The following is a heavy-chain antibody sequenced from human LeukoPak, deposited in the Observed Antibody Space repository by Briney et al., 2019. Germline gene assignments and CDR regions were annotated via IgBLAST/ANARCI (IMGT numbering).Heavy chain of an antibody. D-gene: IGHD1-26*01. Sequence: GETLRLSCAAAGFTFSSYGMTWVRQAPGKGLEWVSGISGSGDNTWYADSVKGRFTICRDNSKKTLNLQIHSLRAEDTAVYYCAKAGSIRFDYWGQGTLVTVSS. CDR2: ISGSGDNT. CDR3: AKAGSIRFDY. J-gene: IGHJ4*02. V-gene: IGHV3-23*01. CDR1: GFTFSSYG.